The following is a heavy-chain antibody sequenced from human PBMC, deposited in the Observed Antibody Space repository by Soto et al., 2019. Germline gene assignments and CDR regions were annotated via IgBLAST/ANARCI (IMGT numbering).Heavy chain of an antibody. D-gene: IGHD3-10*01. J-gene: IGHJ6*03. V-gene: IGHV1-18*01. CDR3: ARDHRMVRGAYYMDV. Sequence: QVQLVQSGAEVKKPGASVKVSCKASGYTFTSYGISWVRQAPGQGLEWMGWISAYNGNTNYAQKLQGRVTMTPDTSTSTAYMELRSQRSDDTAVYYCARDHRMVRGAYYMDVWGKGTTVTVSS. CDR1: GYTFTSYG. CDR2: ISAYNGNT.